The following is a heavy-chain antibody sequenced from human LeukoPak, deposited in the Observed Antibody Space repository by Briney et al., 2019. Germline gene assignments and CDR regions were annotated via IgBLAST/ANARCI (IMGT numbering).Heavy chain of an antibody. CDR2: IKQDGSEK. V-gene: IGHV3-7*01. CDR3: ARPYDSGYRGAFDI. Sequence: GGSLRLSCAASGFTFSDYWMSWVRQAPGKGLEWVANIKQDGSEKYYLDSVKGRFTISRDNAKNSLYLQMSSLRAEDTAVYYCARPYDSGYRGAFDIWGQGTMVTVSS. J-gene: IGHJ3*02. CDR1: GFTFSDYW. D-gene: IGHD1-26*01.